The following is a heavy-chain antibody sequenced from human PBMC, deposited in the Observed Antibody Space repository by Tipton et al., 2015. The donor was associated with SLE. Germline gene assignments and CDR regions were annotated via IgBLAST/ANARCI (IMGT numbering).Heavy chain of an antibody. J-gene: IGHJ6*03. CDR3: ARVRDFWNYFYMDV. Sequence: TLSLTCSVSGVSVTSNSYYWTWIRQPAGKGLEWIGRIFSSGSPNYNPSLESRAAISVDTSKNRLSLNLSSVTAADSAVYYCARVRDFWNYFYMDVWGKGTTVTVS. CDR1: GVSVTSNSYY. D-gene: IGHD3-3*01. V-gene: IGHV4-61*02. CDR2: IFSSGSP.